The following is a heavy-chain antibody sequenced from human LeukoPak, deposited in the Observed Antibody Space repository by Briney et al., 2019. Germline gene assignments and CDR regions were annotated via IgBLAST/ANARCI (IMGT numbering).Heavy chain of an antibody. Sequence: SETLSLTCTVSGGSISSGDYYWSWIRQPPGKGLEWIGYIYYSGSTYYNPSLKSRVTISVDTSKNQFSLKLSSVTAADTAVYYCARVPRSGYVARFYYFDYWGQGTLVTVSS. CDR2: IYYSGST. J-gene: IGHJ4*02. CDR3: ARVPRSGYVARFYYFDY. D-gene: IGHD5-12*01. CDR1: GGSISSGDYY. V-gene: IGHV4-30-4*01.